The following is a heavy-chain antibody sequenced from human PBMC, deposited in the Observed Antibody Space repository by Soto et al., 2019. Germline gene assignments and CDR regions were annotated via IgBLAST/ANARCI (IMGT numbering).Heavy chain of an antibody. Sequence: LRLSCAASGFTFSSYGMHWVRQAPGKGLEWVAVISYDGSNKYYADSVKGRFTISRDYSKNTLYLQMNSLRAEDTAVYYCAKDGRRWLQLNYFDYWGQGTLVTVSS. D-gene: IGHD5-12*01. CDR3: AKDGRRWLQLNYFDY. CDR1: GFTFSSYG. V-gene: IGHV3-30*18. CDR2: ISYDGSNK. J-gene: IGHJ4*02.